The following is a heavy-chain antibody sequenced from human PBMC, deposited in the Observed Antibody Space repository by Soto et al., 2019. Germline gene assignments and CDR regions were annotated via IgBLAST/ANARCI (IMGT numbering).Heavy chain of an antibody. Sequence: SVKVTCKAFVYTFLKYLMHWLRQAPGQGPEWMAIINPNNGDTTYEQNFQGRLTVTADTSTTTVKMQLASLRPEDTGVYFCAREEISGSGSCYSDWGPGTQVTVSS. V-gene: IGHV1-46*01. CDR2: INPNNGDT. CDR1: VYTFLKYL. CDR3: AREEISGSGSCYSD. D-gene: IGHD6-13*01. J-gene: IGHJ4*02.